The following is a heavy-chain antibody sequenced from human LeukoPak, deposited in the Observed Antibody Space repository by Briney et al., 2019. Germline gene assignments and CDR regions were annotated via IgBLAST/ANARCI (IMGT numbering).Heavy chain of an antibody. V-gene: IGHV4-39*01. J-gene: IGHJ6*02. CDR1: GGSIRSSYYY. Sequence: PSETLSLTCTVSGGSIRSSYYYWGWIRQPPGKGLEWIGSIYDSGSTYYNPSLKSRVTISVDTSKNQFSLKLNSVTAADTAVYYCAKGLDIVVPYYAMDVWGQGTTVTVSS. CDR2: IYDSGST. D-gene: IGHD2-2*01. CDR3: AKGLDIVVPYYAMDV.